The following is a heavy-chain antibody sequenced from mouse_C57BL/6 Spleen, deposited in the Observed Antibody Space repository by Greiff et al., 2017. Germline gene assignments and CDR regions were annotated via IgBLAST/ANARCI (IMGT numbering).Heavy chain of an antibody. CDR3: ARERNYGSSYYFDY. CDR2: IYPRSGNT. D-gene: IGHD1-1*01. J-gene: IGHJ2*01. CDR1: GYTFTSYG. V-gene: IGHV1-81*01. Sequence: QVQLQQSGAELARPGASVTLSCKASGYTFTSYGLSWVKQRTGQGLEWIGEIYPRSGNTYYNEKFKGKATLTADKSSSTAYMELRSLTSEDSAVYFCARERNYGSSYYFDYWGQGTTLTVSS.